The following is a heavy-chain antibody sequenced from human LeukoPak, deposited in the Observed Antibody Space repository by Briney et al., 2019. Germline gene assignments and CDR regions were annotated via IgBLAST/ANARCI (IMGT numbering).Heavy chain of an antibody. Sequence: PGGSLRLSCAASGFTFSGSAMHWVRQASGKGLEWVGRIRSKANSYATAYAASVKGRFTISRDDSKNTAYLQMNSLKTEDTVVYYCTRHYYDSSGYYSFDYWGQGTLVTVSS. CDR3: TRHYYDSSGYYSFDY. V-gene: IGHV3-73*01. CDR2: IRSKANSYAT. D-gene: IGHD3-22*01. J-gene: IGHJ4*02. CDR1: GFTFSGSA.